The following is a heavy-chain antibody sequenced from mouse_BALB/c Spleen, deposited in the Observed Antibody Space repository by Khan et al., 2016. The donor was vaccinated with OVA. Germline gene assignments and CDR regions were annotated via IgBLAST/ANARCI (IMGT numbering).Heavy chain of an antibody. J-gene: IGHJ4*01. V-gene: IGHV2-4-1*01. CDR2: IWSGGST. Sequence: QIQLVQSGPGLVEPSQSLSINCTVAGFSLTDYGVHWVRQSPGKGLEWLGMIWSGGSTDYNAAFISRLSIRKDNSKSQVFFKVNSLQADDTAIYYCARSSLLAMDYWGQGTSVNVSS. CDR1: GFSLTDYG. CDR3: ARSSLLAMDY.